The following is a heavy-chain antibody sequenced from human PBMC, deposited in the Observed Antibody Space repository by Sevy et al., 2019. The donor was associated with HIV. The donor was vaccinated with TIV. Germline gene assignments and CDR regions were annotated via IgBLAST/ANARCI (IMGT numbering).Heavy chain of an antibody. D-gene: IGHD3-22*01. J-gene: IGHJ6*02. CDR3: ARDPYYYDSSGYRINYYGMDV. CDR1: GGSISSYY. Sequence: SETLSLTCTVSGGSISSYYWSWSRQPPGKGLEWIGYIYYSGSTNYNPTLKSRVTISVDTSKNQFSLKLSSVTAADTAVYYCARDPYYYDSSGYRINYYGMDVWGQGTTVTVSS. CDR2: IYYSGST. V-gene: IGHV4-59*01.